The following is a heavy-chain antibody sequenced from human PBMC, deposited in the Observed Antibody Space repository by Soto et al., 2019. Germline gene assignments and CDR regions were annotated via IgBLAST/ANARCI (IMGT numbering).Heavy chain of an antibody. CDR2: MSAFTGKA. V-gene: IGHV1-18*04. D-gene: IGHD3-10*01. CDR1: GYTFISYG. Sequence: GASVKVSCKASGYTFISYGISWVRQAPGQGLEWVGWMSAFTGKADYAQIFQDRVTMTTDTSTNTAYMELRSLRSDDTAVYYCARDQRYYGSGYYYSDSWGQSTLVTVSS. J-gene: IGHJ1*01. CDR3: ARDQRYYGSGYYYSDS.